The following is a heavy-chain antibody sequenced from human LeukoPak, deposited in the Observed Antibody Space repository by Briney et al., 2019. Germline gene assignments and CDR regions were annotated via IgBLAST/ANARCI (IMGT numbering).Heavy chain of an antibody. V-gene: IGHV3-74*01. CDR2: INSDGRTT. J-gene: IGHJ6*03. CDR1: GFTFSSYW. D-gene: IGHD3-10*01. Sequence: GGSLRLSCAASGFTFSSYWMHWVRQAPGRGLVWVSRINSDGRTTTYADSVKGRFTISRDNAKNTLYLQMNSLRAEDTAVYYCARDPYFGELSPHVYYWYMDVWGKGTTVTISS. CDR3: ARDPYFGELSPHVYYWYMDV.